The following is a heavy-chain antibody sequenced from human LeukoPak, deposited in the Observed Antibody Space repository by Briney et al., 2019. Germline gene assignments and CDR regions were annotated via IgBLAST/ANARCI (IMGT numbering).Heavy chain of an antibody. V-gene: IGHV5-51*01. CDR2: IYPGDSDT. J-gene: IGHJ4*02. D-gene: IGHD6-6*01. CDR3: ARHEYSSSSSDY. Sequence: PGGSLRLSCAASGFTFDDYGMSWVRQMPGKGLEWMGIIYPGDSDTRYSPSFQGQVTISADKSISTAYLQWSSLKASDTAMYYCARHEYSSSSSDYWGQGTLVTVSS. CDR1: GFTFDDYG.